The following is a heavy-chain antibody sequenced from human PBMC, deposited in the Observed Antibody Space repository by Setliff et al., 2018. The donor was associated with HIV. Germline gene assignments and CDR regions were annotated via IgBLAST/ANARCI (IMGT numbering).Heavy chain of an antibody. CDR1: GFSLSTSGVG. V-gene: IGHV2-5*02. CDR2: IYWDDDK. CDR3: AHSYCSSTSCYPHYYYYMDV. Sequence: SGPTLVNPTQTLTLTCTFSGFSLSTSGVGVGWIRQPPGKALEWLALIYWDDDKRYSPSLESRLTIAKDTSKNQVVLTMTNMDPVDTATYYCAHSYCSSTSCYPHYYYYMDVWGKGTTVTVSS. D-gene: IGHD2-2*01. J-gene: IGHJ6*03.